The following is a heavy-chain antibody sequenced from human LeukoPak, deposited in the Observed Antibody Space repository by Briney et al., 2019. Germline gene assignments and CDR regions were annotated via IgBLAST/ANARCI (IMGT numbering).Heavy chain of an antibody. D-gene: IGHD3-9*01. V-gene: IGHV1-2*02. CDR1: GSTFTGFY. CDR3: ARDDPDRLTGYSNIDY. J-gene: IGHJ4*02. Sequence: ASVKVSCKASGSTFTGFYIHWVRQAPGQGLEWMGWINPNNGATNYAKKFQGRVTMTRDTSISTAYLELRRVRFDDTAVYYCARDDPDRLTGYSNIDYWGQGTLVTVSS. CDR2: INPNNGAT.